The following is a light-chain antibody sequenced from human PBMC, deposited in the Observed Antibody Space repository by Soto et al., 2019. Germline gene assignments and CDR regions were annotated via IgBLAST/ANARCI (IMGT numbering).Light chain of an antibody. Sequence: QSALTQPASVSGSPGQSITISCTGTSSDVGAYKYVSWYQQHPGKAPKVMIYEVSNRPSGVSNRFSGSKSGNTTSLTISGLQAGDEADYFCSSYSSSSTLFVFGTGTKVTVL. CDR3: SSYSSSSTLFV. CDR1: SSDVGAYKY. CDR2: EVS. V-gene: IGLV2-14*01. J-gene: IGLJ1*01.